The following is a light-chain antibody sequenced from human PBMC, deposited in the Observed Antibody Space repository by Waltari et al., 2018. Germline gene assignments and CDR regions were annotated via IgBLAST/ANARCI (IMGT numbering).Light chain of an antibody. V-gene: IGKV4-1*01. CDR1: QTILYSSSNNNY. CDR2: WAS. J-gene: IGKJ4*01. Sequence: DIVMTQSPASLPVSLGESPTLNCKSSQTILYSSSNNNYLEWYQQKPGQPPKLLIYWASTRESGVPDRFTGSGSGTDFTLTISSLQAEDVAVYYCQQSYSTPLTFGGGTKVEIK. CDR3: QQSYSTPLT.